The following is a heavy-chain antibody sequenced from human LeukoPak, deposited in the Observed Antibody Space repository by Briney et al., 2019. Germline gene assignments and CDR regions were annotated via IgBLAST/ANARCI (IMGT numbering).Heavy chain of an antibody. CDR3: ARVPGIAVAGTADY. CDR2: IYYSGST. J-gene: IGHJ4*02. V-gene: IGHV4-39*07. D-gene: IGHD6-19*01. CDR1: GGSISSGGYS. Sequence: SETLSLTCAVSGGSISSGGYSWSWIRQPPGKGLEWIGSIYYSGSTYYNPSLKSRVTISVDTSKNQISLKLRSVTAADTAVYYCARVPGIAVAGTADYWGQGTLVTVSS.